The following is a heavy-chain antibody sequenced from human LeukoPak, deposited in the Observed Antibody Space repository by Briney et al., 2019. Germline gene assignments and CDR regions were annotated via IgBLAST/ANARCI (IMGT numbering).Heavy chain of an antibody. Sequence: PSETLSLTCTVSGGSISSYYWSWIRQPPGKGLEWIGYISYTGSTNYNPSLKSRVTISVDTSKNQFSLKLTSVTAADTALYYCAREGLLCGGDCYRDGFDIWGQGTLVTVSS. CDR3: AREGLLCGGDCYRDGFDI. CDR1: GGSISSYY. CDR2: ISYTGST. J-gene: IGHJ3*02. V-gene: IGHV4-59*01. D-gene: IGHD2-21*02.